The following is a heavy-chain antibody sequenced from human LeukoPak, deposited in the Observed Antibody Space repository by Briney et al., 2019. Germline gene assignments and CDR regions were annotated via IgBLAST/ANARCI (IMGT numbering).Heavy chain of an antibody. D-gene: IGHD2-21*01. Sequence: SQTLSLTCTVSGGSISSGDYYWSWIRQPPGKGLEWIGYIYYSVSTYYNPSLKSRVTVSVDTSKNQFSPKLSSVTSADTAVYYCARVAYCGGDCRYFDYWGQGTLVTVSS. J-gene: IGHJ4*02. CDR1: GGSISSGDYY. CDR2: IYYSVST. V-gene: IGHV4-30-4*08. CDR3: ARVAYCGGDCRYFDY.